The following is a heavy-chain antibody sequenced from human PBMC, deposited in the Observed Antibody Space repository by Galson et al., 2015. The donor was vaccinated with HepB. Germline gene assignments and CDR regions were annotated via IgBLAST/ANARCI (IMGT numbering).Heavy chain of an antibody. CDR2: INPNSGGT. V-gene: IGHV1-2*02. CDR1: GYTFTGYY. D-gene: IGHD1-14*01. CDR3: ARDTLTTYWYFDL. Sequence: SVKVSCKASGYTFTGYYMHWVRQAPGQGLEWMGWINPNSGGTNYAQEFQGRVTMTRDTSISTAYMELSRLRSDDTAVYYCARDTLTTYWYFDLWGRGTLVTVSS. J-gene: IGHJ2*01.